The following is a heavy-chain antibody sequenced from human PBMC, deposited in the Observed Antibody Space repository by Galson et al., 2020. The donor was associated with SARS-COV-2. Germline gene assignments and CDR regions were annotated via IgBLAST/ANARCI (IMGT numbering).Heavy chain of an antibody. CDR3: AREDPLVVVFDY. Sequence: GESLKISCAASGFTFSSHAMHWVRQAPGKGLEWVAVISYDGSNKYYADSVKGRFTISRDNSKNTLYLQMNSLRAEDTAVYYCAREDPLVVVFDYWGQGTLVTVSS. CDR1: GFTFSSHA. J-gene: IGHJ4*02. CDR2: ISYDGSNK. D-gene: IGHD3-22*01. V-gene: IGHV3-30*19.